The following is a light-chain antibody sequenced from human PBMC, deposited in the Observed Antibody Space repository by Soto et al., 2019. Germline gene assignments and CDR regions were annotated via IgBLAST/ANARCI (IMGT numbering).Light chain of an antibody. J-gene: IGKJ4*01. CDR1: QNIDSW. V-gene: IGKV1-5*03. Sequence: DIQMTQSPSTLSASVGDRVTITCRASQNIDSWLAWYHQKPGKAPKLLIYKASKLQTGVPSRFSGSVSGTEFTLTSSSLQPDDFATYYCQQYVSFPLTFGGGTKVEIK. CDR2: KAS. CDR3: QQYVSFPLT.